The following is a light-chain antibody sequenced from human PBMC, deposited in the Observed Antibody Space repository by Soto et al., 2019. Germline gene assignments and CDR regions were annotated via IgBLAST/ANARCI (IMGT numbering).Light chain of an antibody. Sequence: QSALTQPASVSGSPGQSITISCTGTSSDVGSYNLVSWYQQHPGKAPKLMICEGSKRPSGVSNRFSGSKSGNTASLTISGLQAEDEADYYCCSYAGSIWVFGGGTKLTVL. J-gene: IGLJ3*02. CDR3: CSYAGSIWV. V-gene: IGLV2-23*01. CDR2: EGS. CDR1: SSDVGSYNL.